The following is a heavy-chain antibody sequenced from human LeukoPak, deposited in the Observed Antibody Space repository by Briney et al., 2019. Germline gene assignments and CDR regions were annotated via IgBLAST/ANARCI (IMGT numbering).Heavy chain of an antibody. CDR2: INHNGNVN. CDR1: GFTFSSYW. D-gene: IGHD3-16*01. J-gene: IGHJ6*02. Sequence: GGSLRLSCAASGFTFSSYWRNWARQAPGKGLEWVASINHNGNVNYYVDSVKGRFTISRDNAKNSLYLQMSNLRAEDTAVYFCARGGGLDVWGQEATVTVSS. V-gene: IGHV3-7*03. CDR3: ARGGGLDV.